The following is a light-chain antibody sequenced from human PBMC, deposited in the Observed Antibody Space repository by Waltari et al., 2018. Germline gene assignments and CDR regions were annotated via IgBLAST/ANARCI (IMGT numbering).Light chain of an antibody. CDR3: CSYTSSRSLV. V-gene: IGLV2-14*01. J-gene: IGLJ1*01. CDR2: GVT. CDR1: SSDIGGHHY. Sequence: QSALAQPASVSGSPGQSITIFCTGTSSDIGGHHYGPWYQQPPGKAPKLMIYGVTDRPSGVSNRFSASKSGNTASLTISGLQAEDEAHYYCCSYTSSRSLVFGTGTKVTVL.